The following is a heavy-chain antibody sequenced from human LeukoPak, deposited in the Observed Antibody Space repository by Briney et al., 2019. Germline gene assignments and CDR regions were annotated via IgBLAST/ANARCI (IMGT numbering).Heavy chain of an antibody. V-gene: IGHV1-2*02. Sequence: ASVKVSCKASGHTFTGYNVYWVRQAPGQGLEWMGCRNANVGCANFPQKFQGRVTVTSDPAISAAYMELRRLRSDDTAVYYCARGGFGESLESWGQGTLVTVSS. CDR3: ARGGFGESLES. CDR1: GHTFTGYN. CDR2: RNANVGCA. J-gene: IGHJ4*02. D-gene: IGHD3-10*01.